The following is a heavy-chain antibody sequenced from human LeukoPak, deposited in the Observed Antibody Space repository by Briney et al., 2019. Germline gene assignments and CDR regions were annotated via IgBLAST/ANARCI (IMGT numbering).Heavy chain of an antibody. CDR2: ISYHGSNK. D-gene: IGHD6-19*01. Sequence: GGSLRLSCADSGFTFSSYGMHWVRQAPGKGLEWVAVISYHGSNKYYADSVKGRFTISRDNSRNTLYLQMNSLRAEDTAMYYCAKGHSSGWYYFDYWGQGTLVTVSS. CDR1: GFTFSSYG. CDR3: AKGHSSGWYYFDY. J-gene: IGHJ4*02. V-gene: IGHV3-30*18.